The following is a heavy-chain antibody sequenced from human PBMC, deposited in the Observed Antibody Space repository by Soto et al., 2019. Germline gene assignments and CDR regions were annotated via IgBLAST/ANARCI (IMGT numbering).Heavy chain of an antibody. V-gene: IGHV3-30*18. Sequence: QVQLVESGGGVVQPGRSLRLSCAASGFTFSNYGLHWVRQAPGKGLEWVAVISYDGSNTYYADSVKGRFTISRDKSKNTLYLQMNSLRAEDTAVYDCAKDPTRAVTLSYYYCGRDIWGQGTTVTVSS. CDR1: GFTFSNYG. D-gene: IGHD2-21*02. CDR2: ISYDGSNT. J-gene: IGHJ6*02. CDR3: AKDPTRAVTLSYYYCGRDI.